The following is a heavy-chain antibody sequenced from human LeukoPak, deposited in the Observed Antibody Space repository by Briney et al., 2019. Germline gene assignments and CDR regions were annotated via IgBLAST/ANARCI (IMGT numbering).Heavy chain of an antibody. CDR3: ARGNIVVVPAARNWFDP. V-gene: IGHV4-34*01. D-gene: IGHD2-2*01. Sequence: SETLSLTCAVYGGSFSGYYWSWIRHPPRKGLEWIGAINHSGSTNYNPSLKSRVTISVDTSKNQFSLKLSSVTAADTAVYYCARGNIVVVPAARNWFDPWGQGTLVTVSS. CDR1: GGSFSGYY. CDR2: INHSGST. J-gene: IGHJ5*02.